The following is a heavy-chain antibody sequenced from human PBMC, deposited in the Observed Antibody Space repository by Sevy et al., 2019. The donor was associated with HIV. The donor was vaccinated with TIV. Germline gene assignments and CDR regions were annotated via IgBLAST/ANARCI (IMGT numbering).Heavy chain of an antibody. Sequence: SETLSLTCAVYGGSFSGYYWSWIRQPPGKGLEWIGEINHSGSTNYNPSLKSRVTISVDTSKNQFSLKLGSVTAADTAVYYCAKVNSRRIAMEIYYYYGMDVWGQGTTVTVSS. CDR1: GGSFSGYY. J-gene: IGHJ6*02. CDR3: AKVNSRRIAMEIYYYYGMDV. V-gene: IGHV4-34*01. CDR2: INHSGST. D-gene: IGHD5-18*01.